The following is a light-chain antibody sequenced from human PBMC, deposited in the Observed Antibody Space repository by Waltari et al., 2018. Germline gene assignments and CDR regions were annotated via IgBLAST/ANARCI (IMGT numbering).Light chain of an antibody. V-gene: IGLV3-21*02. CDR2: DDT. Sequence: SYVLSQPPSVSVAPGQPARITCGGNNIGDKSVHWYQQKPGQAPVLVVYDDTDRPSGIPERFSGSNSGNTATLTITRVAAGDEADYFCQVWYTTSAVVFGGGTKLTVL. CDR1: NIGDKS. J-gene: IGLJ2*01. CDR3: QVWYTTSAVV.